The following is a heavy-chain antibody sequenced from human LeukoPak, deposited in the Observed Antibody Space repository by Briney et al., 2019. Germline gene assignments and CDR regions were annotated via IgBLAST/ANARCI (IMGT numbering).Heavy chain of an antibody. Sequence: PGGSLRLSCAASGFTFSNYAFHWVRQAPGKGLEWVAVISYDGSNKYSADSVRGRFTISRDNSKNTVYVQMNSLRPEDTAVYYCARSPAAVPGPYHFDYWGQGTLVTVSS. D-gene: IGHD6-19*01. V-gene: IGHV3-30*04. J-gene: IGHJ4*02. CDR3: ARSPAAVPGPYHFDY. CDR1: GFTFSNYA. CDR2: ISYDGSNK.